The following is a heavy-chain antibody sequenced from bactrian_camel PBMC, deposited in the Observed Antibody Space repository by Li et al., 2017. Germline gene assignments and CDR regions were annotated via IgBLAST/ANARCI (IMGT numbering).Heavy chain of an antibody. CDR2: IESDDTA. CDR1: RLAWSTWC. Sequence: QVQLVESGGGSVQAGGSLRLSCAASRLAWSTWCVGWFRQTPRTEREPVATIESDDTATYADSVKGRLTISPGNATNTVSLQMNSLKPEDTAMYYCAADRMACLRPSVQLEAYNFWGQGTQVTVS. CDR3: AADRMACLRPSVQLEAYNF. V-gene: IGHV3S53*01. J-gene: IGHJ4*01.